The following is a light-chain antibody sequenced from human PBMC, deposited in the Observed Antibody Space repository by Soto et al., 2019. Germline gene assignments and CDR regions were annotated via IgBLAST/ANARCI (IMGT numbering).Light chain of an antibody. J-gene: IGLJ3*02. V-gene: IGLV2-14*01. Sequence: QSALIQPASVSGSPGQSITISCTGTSSDVGGYNLVSWYQRHPGKAPKLMIDDVTNRPSGVATRCSGSKSGNTASLTISGLQAEEEADDYCCSYTASNTLVFGGGTKLTVL. CDR2: DVT. CDR1: SSDVGGYNL. CDR3: CSYTASNTLV.